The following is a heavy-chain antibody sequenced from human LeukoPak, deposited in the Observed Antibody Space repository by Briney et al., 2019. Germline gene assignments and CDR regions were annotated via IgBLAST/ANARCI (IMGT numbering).Heavy chain of an antibody. CDR2: ISAYNGNT. CDR1: GYTFTSYG. CDR3: ARDRAVAGTLYYYYYGMDV. Sequence: ASVKVSCKASGYTFTSYGINWVRQAPGQGLEWMGWISAYNGNTNYAQKLQGRVTMTTDTSTSTAYMELRSLRSDDTAVYYCARDRAVAGTLYYYYYGMDVWGQGTTVTVSS. V-gene: IGHV1-18*01. J-gene: IGHJ6*02. D-gene: IGHD6-19*01.